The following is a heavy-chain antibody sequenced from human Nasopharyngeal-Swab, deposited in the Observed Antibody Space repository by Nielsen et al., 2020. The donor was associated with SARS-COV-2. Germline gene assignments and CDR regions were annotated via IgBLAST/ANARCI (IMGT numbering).Heavy chain of an antibody. CDR3: AKDPGSGWFSLFDH. J-gene: IGHJ4*02. D-gene: IGHD6-19*01. Sequence: GESLKISCAASGMAFSSYGMHWVRQAAGKGLEWVTVISHDGGNEYYADSVKGRFTISRDNSRNALYLQMNSLRPEDTATYYCAKDPGSGWFSLFDHWGRGTVVTVSS. CDR1: GMAFSSYG. CDR2: ISHDGGNE. V-gene: IGHV3-30*18.